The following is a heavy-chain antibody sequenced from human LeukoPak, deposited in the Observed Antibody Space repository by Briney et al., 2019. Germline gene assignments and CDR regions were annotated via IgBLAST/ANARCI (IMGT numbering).Heavy chain of an antibody. D-gene: IGHD1-26*01. Sequence: GALRLSCAAPGFTFSNAWMSWVRQAPGKGLEWVGRIKSKTDGGTTDYAAPVKGRFTISRDDSKNTLYLQMDSLKTEDTAVYYCTTEAYSGSYFGYWGQGTLVTVSS. CDR3: TTEAYSGSYFGY. CDR1: GFTFSNAW. CDR2: IKSKTDGGTT. V-gene: IGHV3-15*01. J-gene: IGHJ4*02.